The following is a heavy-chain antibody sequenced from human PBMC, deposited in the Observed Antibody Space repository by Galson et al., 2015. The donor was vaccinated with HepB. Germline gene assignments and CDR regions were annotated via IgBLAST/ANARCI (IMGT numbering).Heavy chain of an antibody. J-gene: IGHJ4*02. Sequence: SVKVSCKASGYTFTSYAMNWVRQAPGQGLEWMGWINTNTGNPTYAQGFTGRFVFSLDTSVSTPYLQISSLKAEDTAVYYCARDRPGSSWSRYYFDYWGQGTLVTVSS. CDR2: INTNTGNP. V-gene: IGHV7-4-1*02. CDR1: GYTFTSYA. D-gene: IGHD6-13*01. CDR3: ARDRPGSSWSRYYFDY.